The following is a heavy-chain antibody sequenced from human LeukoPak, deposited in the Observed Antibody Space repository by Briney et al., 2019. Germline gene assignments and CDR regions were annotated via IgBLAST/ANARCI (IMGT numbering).Heavy chain of an antibody. Sequence: ASVKVSCKASGYTFTSYYMHWVRQAPGQGLEWMGIINPSGGSTSYAQKFQGRVTMTRDTSTSTVYMELSSLRSEDTAVYYCARLSTKPYYYDSSGYYSFDYWGQGTLVTVSS. CDR3: ARLSTKPYYYDSSGYYSFDY. V-gene: IGHV1-46*01. D-gene: IGHD3-22*01. CDR2: INPSGGST. J-gene: IGHJ4*02. CDR1: GYTFTSYY.